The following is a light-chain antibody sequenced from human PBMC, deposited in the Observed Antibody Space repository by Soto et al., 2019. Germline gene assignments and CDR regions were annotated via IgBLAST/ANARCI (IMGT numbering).Light chain of an antibody. CDR2: GAS. CDR3: QQYGCSPYT. Sequence: EIVLTQSPGTLSLSPGERATLSCRASQSVSSSYLAWYQQKPGQAPRLLIYGASSRATGIPDRFSGSGSGTNFPLTISRLKPEDFAVYYCQQYGCSPYTFGQGTKQEIK. CDR1: QSVSSSY. V-gene: IGKV3-20*01. J-gene: IGKJ2*01.